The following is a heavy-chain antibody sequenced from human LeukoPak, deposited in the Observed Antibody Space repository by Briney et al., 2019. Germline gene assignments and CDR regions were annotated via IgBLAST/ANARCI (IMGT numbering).Heavy chain of an antibody. CDR2: IHSDGTT. Sequence: PGGSLRLSCAASEFSVSHNYMSWVRQAPGKGLEWVSVIHSDGTTHYADSVKGRFTISRDNSKNTLYHQMNSLRVEDTAMYYCARETGYSTSWYAYYFDYWGQGTLVTVAS. CDR1: EFSVSHNY. D-gene: IGHD6-13*01. CDR3: ARETGYSTSWYAYYFDY. V-gene: IGHV3-53*01. J-gene: IGHJ4*02.